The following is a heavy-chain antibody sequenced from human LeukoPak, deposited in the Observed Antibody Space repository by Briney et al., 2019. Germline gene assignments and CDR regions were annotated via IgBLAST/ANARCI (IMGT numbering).Heavy chain of an antibody. CDR3: TRNLYGDC. CDR1: GFTFSTYW. J-gene: IGHJ4*02. Sequence: PGGSLRLSCAASGFTFSTYWMHWARQAPGKGLVWVSRINPDGTGSYYADSVRGRFTISRDNAKNTLYLQMNSLRAEDTAVYYCTRNLYGDCWGQGTLVTVSS. V-gene: IGHV3-74*01. CDR2: INPDGTGS. D-gene: IGHD3-16*01.